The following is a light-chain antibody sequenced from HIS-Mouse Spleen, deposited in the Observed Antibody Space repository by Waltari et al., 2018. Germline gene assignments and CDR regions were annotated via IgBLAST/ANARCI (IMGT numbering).Light chain of an antibody. J-gene: IGLJ2*01. CDR1: RSNIGSNT. CDR2: SNN. Sequence: QSVLTQPPSASGTPGQRFTISCSGSRSNIGSNTVNWYQQLPGTAHKLLIYSNNQRPSGVPDRFSGSKSGTSASLAISGLQSEDEADYYCAAWDDSLNGVVFGGGTKLTVL. CDR3: AAWDDSLNGVV. V-gene: IGLV1-44*01.